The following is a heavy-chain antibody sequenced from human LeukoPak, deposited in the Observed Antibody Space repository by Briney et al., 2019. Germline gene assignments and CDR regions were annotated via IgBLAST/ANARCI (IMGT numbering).Heavy chain of an antibody. Sequence: SQTLSLTCTVSGGSISSGGYYWSWIRQPPGKGLEWIGYIYYSGSTYYNPSLKSRVTISVDTSKNQFSLKLSSMTAADTAVYYCARGTDSNYFDYWGQGTLVTVSS. J-gene: IGHJ4*02. V-gene: IGHV4-30-4*01. D-gene: IGHD4-11*01. CDR1: GGSISSGGYY. CDR2: IYYSGST. CDR3: ARGTDSNYFDY.